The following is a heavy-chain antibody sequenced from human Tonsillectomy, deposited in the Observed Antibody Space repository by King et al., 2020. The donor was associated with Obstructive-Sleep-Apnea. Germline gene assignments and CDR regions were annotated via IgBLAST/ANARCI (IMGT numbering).Heavy chain of an antibody. CDR3: AKDRPGRGVPRGYFDY. J-gene: IGHJ4*02. Sequence: VQLVESGGGVVQPGRSLRLSCAASGFTFSSYGMHWVRQAPGKGLEWVAVISYDGSNKYYADSVKGRFTISRDNSKNTLYLQMNSLRAEDTAVYYCAKDRPGRGVPRGYFDYWGQGTLVTVSS. D-gene: IGHD3-10*01. CDR2: ISYDGSNK. V-gene: IGHV3-30*18. CDR1: GFTFSSYG.